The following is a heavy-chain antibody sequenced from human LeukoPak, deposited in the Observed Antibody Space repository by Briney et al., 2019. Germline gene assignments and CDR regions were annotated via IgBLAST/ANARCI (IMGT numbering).Heavy chain of an antibody. CDR1: GGPFSSYA. J-gene: IGHJ3*02. CDR2: IIPIFGTA. Sequence: ASVKVSCKASGGPFSSYAISWVRQAPGQGREWMGRIIPIFGTANYAQKFQGRVTITTDESTSTAYMELSSLRSEDTAVYYCARASEYYYDSSGYLVQAYAFDIWGQGTMVTVSS. CDR3: ARASEYYYDSSGYLVQAYAFDI. V-gene: IGHV1-69*05. D-gene: IGHD3-22*01.